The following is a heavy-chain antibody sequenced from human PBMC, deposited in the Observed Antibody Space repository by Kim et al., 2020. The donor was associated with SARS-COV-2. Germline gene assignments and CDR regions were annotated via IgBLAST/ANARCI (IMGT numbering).Heavy chain of an antibody. CDR2: ISYDGSNK. D-gene: IGHD3-22*01. Sequence: GGSLRLSCAASGFTFSSYGMHWVRQAPGKGLEWVAVISYDGSNKYYADSVKGRFTISRDNSKNTLYLQMNSLRAEDTAVYYCAKGGYYYDSKGRYFDLWG. CDR3: AKGGYYYDSKGRYFDL. CDR1: GFTFSSYG. V-gene: IGHV3-30*18. J-gene: IGHJ2*01.